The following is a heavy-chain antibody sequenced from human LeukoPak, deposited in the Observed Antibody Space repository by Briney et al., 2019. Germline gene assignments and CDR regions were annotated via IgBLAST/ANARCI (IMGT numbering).Heavy chain of an antibody. CDR3: ARSPTKVVVTALDY. V-gene: IGHV3-48*04. CDR1: GFTFSSYS. Sequence: PGGSLRLSCAASGFTFSSYSMNWVRQAPGKGLEWVSYISSSSSTIYYADSVKGRFTISRDNAKNSLYPQMNSLRAEDTAVYYCARSPTKVVVTALDYWGQGTLVTVSS. J-gene: IGHJ4*02. CDR2: ISSSSSTI. D-gene: IGHD2-21*02.